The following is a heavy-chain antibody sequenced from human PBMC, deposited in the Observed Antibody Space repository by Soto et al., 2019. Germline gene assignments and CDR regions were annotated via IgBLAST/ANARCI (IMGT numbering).Heavy chain of an antibody. CDR1: GFSVSEHA. CDR2: IRNTPYGGTT. V-gene: IGHV3-49*04. CDR3: SRGSFGYYGP. D-gene: IGHD2-2*03. J-gene: IGHJ5*02. Sequence: PGGALRLSCNCSGFSVSEHAMTWVRQAPGKGLEWVGFIRNTPYGGTTDYAASVRGRFTISRDDSESIAYLQMNSLKTEDSGVYYCSRGSFGYYGPWGPGTLVTVS.